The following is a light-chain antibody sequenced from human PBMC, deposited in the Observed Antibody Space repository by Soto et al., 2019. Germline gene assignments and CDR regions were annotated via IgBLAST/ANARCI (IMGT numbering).Light chain of an antibody. CDR3: QQRSTWPLT. CDR1: QSVGTY. Sequence: EIVLTQSPATLSLSPGERASLSCRASQSVGTYLAWYQQKPGQAPRLLIYDASSRAVGVAPRFRGSGSVTDFTLTIPYVEPEDVAVYYCQQRSTWPLTFGGGTRVEF. V-gene: IGKV3-11*01. CDR2: DAS. J-gene: IGKJ4*01.